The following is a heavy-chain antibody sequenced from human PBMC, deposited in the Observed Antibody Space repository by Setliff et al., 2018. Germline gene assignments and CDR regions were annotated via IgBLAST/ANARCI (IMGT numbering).Heavy chain of an antibody. CDR1: GFTFSDYE. J-gene: IGHJ4*02. D-gene: IGHD3-10*01. V-gene: IGHV3-48*03. CDR3: ARSVGSGSYP. CDR2: ISSGGSTI. Sequence: PRLSCAASGFTFSDYEMNWVRQAPGKGLEWVSYISSGGSTIFYADSVKGRFTISRDNAKNSLYLQMSSLRAEDTAVYYCARSVGSGSYPWGQGTLVTVSS.